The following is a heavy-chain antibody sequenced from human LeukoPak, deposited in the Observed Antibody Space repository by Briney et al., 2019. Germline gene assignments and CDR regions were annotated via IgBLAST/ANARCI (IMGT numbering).Heavy chain of an antibody. CDR3: ARDWHTGEDAFNF. D-gene: IGHD3-16*01. V-gene: IGHV4-38-2*02. CDR1: GYSISSGYY. Sequence: SETLSLTCTVSGYSISSGYYWGWIRQPPGKGLEWIGSIYHSGNTYYNPSLKSRVTISVDTSKNQFSLKLSSVTAADTAVYYCARDWHTGEDAFNFWSQGTVVTVS. J-gene: IGHJ3*01. CDR2: IYHSGNT.